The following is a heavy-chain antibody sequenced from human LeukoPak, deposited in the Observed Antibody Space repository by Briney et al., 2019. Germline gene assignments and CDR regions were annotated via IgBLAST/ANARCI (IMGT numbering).Heavy chain of an antibody. Sequence: GSSVKVSCKASGGTFSSYEISWVRQAPGQGLEWMGGIIPMFGTAKYAQKFQGRVTITADKSTSTAYMELSSLRSEDTAVYYCARVDGPISIAVAGPFVNWGQGTLVSVSS. D-gene: IGHD6-19*01. CDR2: IIPMFGTA. CDR3: ARVDGPISIAVAGPFVN. V-gene: IGHV1-69*06. CDR1: GGTFSSYE. J-gene: IGHJ4*02.